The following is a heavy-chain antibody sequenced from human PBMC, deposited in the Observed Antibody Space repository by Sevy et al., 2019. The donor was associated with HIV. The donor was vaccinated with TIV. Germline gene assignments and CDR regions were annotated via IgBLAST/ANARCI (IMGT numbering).Heavy chain of an antibody. J-gene: IGHJ4*02. D-gene: IGHD2-21*01. V-gene: IGHV3-49*04. CDR3: TRWKGLQSIFDF. Sequence: GGSLRLSCTASGFTFGDYTMNWVRQAPGKGLEWVAFLKNKASGGTVDHAASVKGRFTISRDDSKSIVYPQMNDLKTEDTAVYYCTRWKGLQSIFDFWGQGVLVTVSS. CDR1: GFTFGDYT. CDR2: LKNKASGGTV.